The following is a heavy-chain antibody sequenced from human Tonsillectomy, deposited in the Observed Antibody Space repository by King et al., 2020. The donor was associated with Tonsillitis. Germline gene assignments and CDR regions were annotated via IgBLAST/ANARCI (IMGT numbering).Heavy chain of an antibody. Sequence: VQLVQSGAEVKKPGASVKVSCKVSGYTLTELSMHWVRQAPGKGLEWMGGFDPEECETIYAQKFQGRVTMTEDTSTDTAYMELSSLRSEDTAVYYCATARSDYYDSSGYFNDAFDIWGQGTMVTVSS. CDR2: FDPEECET. D-gene: IGHD3-22*01. J-gene: IGHJ3*02. CDR3: ATARSDYYDSSGYFNDAFDI. CDR1: GYTLTELS. V-gene: IGHV1-24*01.